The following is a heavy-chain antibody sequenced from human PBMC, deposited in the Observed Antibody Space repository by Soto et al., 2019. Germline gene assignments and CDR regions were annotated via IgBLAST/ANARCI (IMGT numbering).Heavy chain of an antibody. CDR1: GFTFTSSA. D-gene: IGHD3-9*01. Sequence: GASVKVSCKASGFTFTSSAMQWVRQARGQRLEWIGWIAVGSGNTNYAQKFQERVTITRDMSTSTAYMELSSLRSEDTAVYYRAAAPIYDILTVALDYWGQGTLVTVSS. CDR2: IAVGSGNT. V-gene: IGHV1-58*02. J-gene: IGHJ4*02. CDR3: AAAPIYDILTVALDY.